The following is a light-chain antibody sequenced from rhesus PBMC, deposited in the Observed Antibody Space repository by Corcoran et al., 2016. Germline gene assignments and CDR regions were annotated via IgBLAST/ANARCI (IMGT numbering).Light chain of an antibody. V-gene: IGKV1-25*02. CDR2: YAT. Sequence: DIQLTQSPSSVSASVGDRVTITCRASQGISSYLAWYQQKPGKAPKLLINYATNLQSGVPIRFSGSGSGTEFTLTIRSLQPEDFATYYCQQYNSLPYSFGQGTKVEIK. J-gene: IGKJ2*01. CDR3: QQYNSLPYS. CDR1: QGISSY.